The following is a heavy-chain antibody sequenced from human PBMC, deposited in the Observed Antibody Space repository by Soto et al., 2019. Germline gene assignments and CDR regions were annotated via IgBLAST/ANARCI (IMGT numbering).Heavy chain of an antibody. J-gene: IGHJ6*02. D-gene: IGHD2-21*02. CDR1: GGSVSSYA. Sequence: PSVKVACKAAGGSVSSYAISGVRQAPGQGLEWMGGIIPIFGTANYAQKFQGRVTITADESTSTAYMELSRLRSEDTAVYYCAREIESGVVTAIHYYYYYGMAVWGQGTTVTVSS. CDR3: AREIESGVVTAIHYYYYYGMAV. V-gene: IGHV1-69*13. CDR2: IIPIFGTA.